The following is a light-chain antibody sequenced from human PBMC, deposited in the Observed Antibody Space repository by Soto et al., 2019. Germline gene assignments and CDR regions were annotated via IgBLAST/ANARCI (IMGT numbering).Light chain of an antibody. CDR2: GAS. V-gene: IGKV3-20*01. J-gene: IGKJ1*01. CDR1: QSVRSNY. Sequence: EIVLTQSPGTLSLSPGERATLSCRASQSVRSNYLAWYQQKPGQAPRLLMYGASERATGIPDRFSGSGSGTDFTLTISRLEPEDFAVYSCQQYGNSLRTFGQGTKVEIK. CDR3: QQYGNSLRT.